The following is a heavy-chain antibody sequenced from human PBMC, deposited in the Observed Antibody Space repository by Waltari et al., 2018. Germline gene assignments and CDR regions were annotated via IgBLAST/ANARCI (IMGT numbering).Heavy chain of an antibody. J-gene: IGHJ6*02. Sequence: EVQLVESGGGLVKPGGSLSLSCAASGFTFGSYSMNWVRQAPGKGLEWVSSISSSSSYIYDADSVKGRFTISRDNAKNSLYLQMNSLRAEDTAVYYCAREGYGMDVWGQGTTVTVSS. V-gene: IGHV3-21*01. CDR3: AREGYGMDV. CDR2: ISSSSSYI. CDR1: GFTFGSYS.